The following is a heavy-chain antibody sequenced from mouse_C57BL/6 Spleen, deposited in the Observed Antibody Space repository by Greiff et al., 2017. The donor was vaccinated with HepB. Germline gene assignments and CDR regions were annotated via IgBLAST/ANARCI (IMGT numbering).Heavy chain of an antibody. CDR1: GYAFSSSW. D-gene: IGHD2-1*01. J-gene: IGHJ2*01. CDR3: ARWGFYGNYCFDY. V-gene: IGHV1-82*01. Sequence: QVQLQQSGPELVKPGASVKISCKASGYAFSSSWMNWVKQRPGKGLEWIGRIYPGDGDTNYNGKFKGKATLTADKSSSTAYMQLSSLTSEDSAVYFCARWGFYGNYCFDYWGQGTTLTVSS. CDR2: IYPGDGDT.